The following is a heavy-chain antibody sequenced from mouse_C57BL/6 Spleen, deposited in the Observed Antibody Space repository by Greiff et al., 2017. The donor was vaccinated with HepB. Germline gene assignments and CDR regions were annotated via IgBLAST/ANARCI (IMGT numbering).Heavy chain of an antibody. CDR1: GFTFSSYA. CDR2: ISDGGSYT. Sequence: EVHLVESGGGLVKPGGSLKLSCAASGFTFSSYAMSWVRQTPEKRLEWVATISDGGSYTYYPDNVKGRVTISRDNAKNILYLQMSHLKSEDTAMYFCARDYDYDEAYWGQGTLVTVSA. J-gene: IGHJ3*01. CDR3: ARDYDYDEAY. V-gene: IGHV5-4*01. D-gene: IGHD2-4*01.